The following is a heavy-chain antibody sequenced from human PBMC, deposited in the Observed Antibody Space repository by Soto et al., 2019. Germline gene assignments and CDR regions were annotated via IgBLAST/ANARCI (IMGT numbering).Heavy chain of an antibody. V-gene: IGHV4-39*01. CDR1: GGSISSSSYY. Sequence: QLQLQESGPGLVKPSETLSLTCAVSGGSISSSSYYWGWIRQPPGKGLEWIGSISYSGSTYYNPSRRSRVTISVDTSKNQFSLKLSSVTAADTAVYYCASYYYDSSGYYYVPGVYWGQGTLVTVSS. J-gene: IGHJ4*02. D-gene: IGHD3-22*01. CDR2: ISYSGST. CDR3: ASYYYDSSGYYYVPGVY.